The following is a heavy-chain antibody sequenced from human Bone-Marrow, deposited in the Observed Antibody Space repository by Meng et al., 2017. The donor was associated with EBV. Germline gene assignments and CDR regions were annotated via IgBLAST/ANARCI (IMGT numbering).Heavy chain of an antibody. V-gene: IGHV3-33*06. CDR1: GFTFKSVG. Sequence: QVALGGYGGGVVQTGRSLRLSCVGAGFTFKSVGLQLVRQAPGKGLEWLAFILYDGSKKYHADAVEGRFTISRDNSRNTMLLQMNSLRVEDTAVYYCAKGNGVVDDWGQGTLVTVSS. CDR2: ILYDGSKK. J-gene: IGHJ4*02. CDR3: AKGNGVVDD. D-gene: IGHD3-16*02.